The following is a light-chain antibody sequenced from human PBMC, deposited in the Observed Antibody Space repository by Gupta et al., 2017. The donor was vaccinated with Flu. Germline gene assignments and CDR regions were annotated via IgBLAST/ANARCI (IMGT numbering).Light chain of an antibody. CDR3: AAWDDSRSGYV. Sequence: QSVLTQPPSASGTPGQRVTISCSGSSSNIGSNAVTWYQQLPGAAPKLLIYSDNQRPSGVPDRLSGSKSGTSSSLAIGGLQSEDEADYYCAAWDDSRSGYVFGTGTKVTVL. J-gene: IGLJ1*01. V-gene: IGLV1-44*01. CDR2: SDN. CDR1: SSNIGSNA.